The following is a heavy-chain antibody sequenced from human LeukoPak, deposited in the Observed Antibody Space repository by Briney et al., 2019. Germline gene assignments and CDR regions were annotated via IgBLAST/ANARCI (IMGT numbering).Heavy chain of an antibody. V-gene: IGHV3-73*01. CDR2: IRSKAESYTT. J-gene: IGHJ4*02. CDR3: RAAADLNDY. Sequence: GGSLRLSCAASGFTFSGSAMHWVRQASGKGLEWLGRIRSKAESYTTAYAASVKGRFIVSRDDSKNTAYRQMNSLKTEDTAVYYCRAAADLNDYWGQGTLVTVSS. CDR1: GFTFSGSA. D-gene: IGHD6-13*01.